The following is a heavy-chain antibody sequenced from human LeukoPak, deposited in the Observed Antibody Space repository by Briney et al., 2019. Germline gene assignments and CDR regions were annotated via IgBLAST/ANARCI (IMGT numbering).Heavy chain of an antibody. D-gene: IGHD1-7*01. Sequence: GESLKISCQGSGYSFTTYWIGWVRQLPGKGLELMCIIYPGDSDARYSPSFQGRVTISADKSISTAYLQWSTLKASDTAMYYCATPTLGTIGEYLFDYWGQGTLVTVSS. J-gene: IGHJ4*02. V-gene: IGHV5-51*01. CDR1: GYSFTTYW. CDR2: IYPGDSDA. CDR3: ATPTLGTIGEYLFDY.